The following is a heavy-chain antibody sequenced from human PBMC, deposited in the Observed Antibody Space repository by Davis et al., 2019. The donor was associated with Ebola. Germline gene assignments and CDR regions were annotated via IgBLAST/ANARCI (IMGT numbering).Heavy chain of an antibody. Sequence: SVNVSCKASGYTFTSYYMHWVRQAPGQGLEWMGIINPSGGSTSYAQKFQGRVTMTRDTSTSTVYMELSSLRSEDTAVYYCARESIVVVAATAKNYYYYGMDVWGKGTTVTVSS. CDR2: INPSGGST. CDR3: ARESIVVVAATAKNYYYYGMDV. D-gene: IGHD2-15*01. J-gene: IGHJ6*04. CDR1: GYTFTSYY. V-gene: IGHV1-46*01.